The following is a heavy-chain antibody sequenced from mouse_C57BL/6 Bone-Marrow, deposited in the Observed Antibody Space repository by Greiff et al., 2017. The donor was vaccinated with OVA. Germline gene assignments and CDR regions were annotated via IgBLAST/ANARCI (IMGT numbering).Heavy chain of an antibody. V-gene: IGHV1-76*01. D-gene: IGHD1-1*01. CDR1: GYTFTDYY. CDR2: IYPGSGNT. CDR3: ATSDYYGSSWFAY. Sequence: QVQLNQSGAELVRPGASVKLSCKASGYTFTDYYINWVKQRPGQGLEWIARIYPGSGNTYYNEKFKGKATLTAEKSSSTAYMQLSSLTSEDSAVYFCATSDYYGSSWFAYWGQGTLVTVSA. J-gene: IGHJ3*01.